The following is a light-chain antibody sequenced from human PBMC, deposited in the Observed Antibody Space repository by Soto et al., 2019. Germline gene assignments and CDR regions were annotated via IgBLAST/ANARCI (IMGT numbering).Light chain of an antibody. CDR2: DVY. Sequence: QSVLTQPASVSGSPGQSITISCTGTSSDIGYYDSVSWYQRHPDKAPKLIIYDVYSRPSGVSSRFSGSKSGNTASLTISGLQAEDEADYYCFSRPSSDTQVVFGGGTKLTVL. CDR3: FSRPSSDTQVV. V-gene: IGLV2-14*03. CDR1: SSDIGYYDS. J-gene: IGLJ2*01.